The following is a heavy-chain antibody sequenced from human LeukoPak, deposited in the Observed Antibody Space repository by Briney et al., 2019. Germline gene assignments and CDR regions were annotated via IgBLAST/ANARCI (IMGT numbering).Heavy chain of an antibody. J-gene: IGHJ6*02. D-gene: IGHD3-3*01. CDR2: ISAYNGNT. CDR1: GGTFSSYA. CDR3: ARDAPSTYYDFWSGYYPYYYYYGMDV. V-gene: IGHV1-18*01. Sequence: ASVKVSCKASGGTFSSYAISWVRQAPGQGLEWMGWISAYNGNTNYAQKLQGRVTMTTDTSTSTAYMELRSLRSDDTAVYYCARDAPSTYYDFWSGYYPYYYYYGMDVWGQGTTVTVSS.